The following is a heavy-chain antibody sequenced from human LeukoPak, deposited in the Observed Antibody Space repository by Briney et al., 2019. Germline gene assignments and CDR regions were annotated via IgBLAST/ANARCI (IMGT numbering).Heavy chain of an antibody. J-gene: IGHJ6*02. CDR1: GGSFSGYY. Sequence: SETLSLTCAVYGGSFSGYYWSWIRQPPGKGLEWIGEINHSGSTNYNPSLKSRVTISVDTSKNQFSLKLSSVTAADTAVYYCARDSPYYYDSSGYYYGMDVWGQGTTVTVSS. V-gene: IGHV4-34*01. CDR3: ARDSPYYYDSSGYYYGMDV. CDR2: INHSGST. D-gene: IGHD3-22*01.